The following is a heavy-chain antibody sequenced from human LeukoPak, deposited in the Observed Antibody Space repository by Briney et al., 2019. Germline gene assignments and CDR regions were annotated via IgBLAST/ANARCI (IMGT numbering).Heavy chain of an antibody. D-gene: IGHD4-17*01. CDR2: ISAYNGNT. CDR3: AKDQEYGDYTPFYYYYGMDV. CDR1: GYTFTSYG. V-gene: IGHV1-18*01. J-gene: IGHJ6*02. Sequence: ASVKVSCKASGYTFTSYGISWVRQAPGQGLEWMGWISAYNGNTNYAQKLQGRVTMTTDTSTSTAYMELRSLRSDDTAVYYCAKDQEYGDYTPFYYYYGMDVWGQGTTVTVSS.